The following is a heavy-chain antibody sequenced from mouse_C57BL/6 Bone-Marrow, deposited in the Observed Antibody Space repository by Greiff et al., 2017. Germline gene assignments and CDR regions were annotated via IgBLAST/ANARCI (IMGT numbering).Heavy chain of an antibody. CDR2: ISSGGSYT. CDR1: GFTFSSYG. D-gene: IGHD1-1*01. V-gene: IGHV5-6*01. Sequence: DVHLVESGGDLVKPGGSLKLSCAASGFTFSSYGMSWVRQTPDKRLEWVATISSGGSYTYYPDSVKGRFTISRDNAKNTLYLQMSSLKSEDTAMYYCARLGSSSFAYWGQGTLVTVSA. J-gene: IGHJ3*01. CDR3: ARLGSSSFAY.